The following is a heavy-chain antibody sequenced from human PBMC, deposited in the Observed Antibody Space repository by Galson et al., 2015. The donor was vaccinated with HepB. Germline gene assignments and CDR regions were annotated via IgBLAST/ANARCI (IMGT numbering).Heavy chain of an antibody. CDR3: AKDRTYYYGSGSYLISGHGLGFPSYYGMDV. CDR1: GFTFSSYG. J-gene: IGHJ6*02. CDR2: ISYDGSNK. D-gene: IGHD3-10*01. Sequence: SLRLSCAASGFTFSSYGMHWVRQAPGKGLEWVAVISYDGSNKYYADSVKGRFTISRDNSKNTLYLQMNSLRAEDTAVYYCAKDRTYYYGSGSYLISGHGLGFPSYYGMDVWGQGTTVTVSS. V-gene: IGHV3-30*18.